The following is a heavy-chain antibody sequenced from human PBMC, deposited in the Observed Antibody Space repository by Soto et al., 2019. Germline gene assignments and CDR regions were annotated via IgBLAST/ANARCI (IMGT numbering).Heavy chain of an antibody. D-gene: IGHD3-3*01. J-gene: IGHJ6*03. CDR2: ISYSGST. Sequence: SETLSLTCSVSGDSLRNYYWSWIRQPPGKGLEWIGYISYSGSTNYSPSLRSLVTISVDPSKNQFSLRLASVTAADTAVYHCARTFWSGSRLDSYYMDVWGNGTTVPVSS. CDR3: ARTFWSGSRLDSYYMDV. V-gene: IGHV4-59*08. CDR1: GDSLRNYY.